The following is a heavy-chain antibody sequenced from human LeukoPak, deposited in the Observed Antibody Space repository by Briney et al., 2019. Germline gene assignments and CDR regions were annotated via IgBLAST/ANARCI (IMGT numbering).Heavy chain of an antibody. D-gene: IGHD3-22*01. CDR3: ARDLGQYYDTSDNWFDP. Sequence: GGSLSLSCAASGFTFSNYWMHWAGQAPGKGLVWVSRINSDGINTSYADSVKGRFTISRDNAKNTLNLQMNSLRAEDTAVYYCARDLGQYYDTSDNWFDPWGQGTLVTVSS. V-gene: IGHV3-74*01. CDR2: INSDGINT. CDR1: GFTFSNYW. J-gene: IGHJ5*02.